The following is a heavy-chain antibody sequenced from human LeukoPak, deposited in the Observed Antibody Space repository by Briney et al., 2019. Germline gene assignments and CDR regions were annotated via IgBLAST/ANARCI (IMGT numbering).Heavy chain of an antibody. Sequence: GGSLRLSCAASGFTFDDYGMSWVRQAPGKGLEWVSGINWNGGSTGYADSVKGRFTISRDNSKNTLYLQMISLRAEDTAVYYCAKSPVSSCRGSFCYPFDYWGQGNLVTVSS. D-gene: IGHD2-15*01. CDR3: AKSPVSSCRGSFCYPFDY. V-gene: IGHV3-20*04. J-gene: IGHJ4*02. CDR1: GFTFDDYG. CDR2: INWNGGST.